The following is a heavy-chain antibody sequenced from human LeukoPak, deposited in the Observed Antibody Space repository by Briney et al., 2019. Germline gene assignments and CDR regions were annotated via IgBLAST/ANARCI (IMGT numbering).Heavy chain of an antibody. J-gene: IGHJ5*02. CDR2: INHSGST. V-gene: IGHV4-34*01. D-gene: IGHD3-10*01. Sequence: SETLSLTCAVYGGSFSGYYWSWIRQPPGKGLEWIGEINHSGSTNYNPSLKSRVTISVDTSKNQFSLKLSSVTAADTAVYYCARGGIAMVPAAGNWFDPWGQGTLVTVSS. CDR3: ARGGIAMVPAAGNWFDP. CDR1: GGSFSGYY.